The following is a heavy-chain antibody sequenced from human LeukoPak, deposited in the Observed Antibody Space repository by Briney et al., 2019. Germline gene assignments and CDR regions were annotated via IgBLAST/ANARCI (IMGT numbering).Heavy chain of an antibody. J-gene: IGHJ4*02. CDR2: IYYSGST. V-gene: IGHV4-30-4*08. Sequence: SETLSLTCTVSGGSISSGGYYWSWIRQHPGKGLEWIGYIYYSGSTYYNPSLKSQVTISVDTSKNQFSLKLSSVTAADTAVYYCASCSSTSLEAFDYWGQGTLVTVSS. CDR3: ASCSSTSLEAFDY. D-gene: IGHD2-2*01. CDR1: GGSISSGGYY.